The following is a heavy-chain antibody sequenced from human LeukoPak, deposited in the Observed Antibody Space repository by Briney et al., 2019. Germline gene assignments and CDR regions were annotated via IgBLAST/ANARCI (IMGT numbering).Heavy chain of an antibody. V-gene: IGHV1-69*04. Sequence: SVKVSCKASGGTFSSYAISWVRQAPGQGLEWMGRIIPILGIANYAQKFQGRVTITADKSTSTAYMELSSLRSEDTAVYYCARDHRIAAAGNVYGFDPWGQGTLVTVSS. CDR3: ARDHRIAAAGNVYGFDP. CDR2: IIPILGIA. J-gene: IGHJ5*02. D-gene: IGHD6-13*01. CDR1: GGTFSSYA.